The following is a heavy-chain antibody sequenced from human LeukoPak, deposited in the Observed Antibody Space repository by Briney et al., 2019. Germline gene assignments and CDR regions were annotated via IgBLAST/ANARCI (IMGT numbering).Heavy chain of an antibody. CDR2: INPSGGST. CDR1: GYTFTSYY. J-gene: IGHJ3*02. CDR3: AIGGSRYDSTPGAFDI. V-gene: IGHV1-46*01. Sequence: GASVSVSCKASGYTFTSYYMHWVRQAPGQGLEWMGIINPSGGSTSYAQKFQGRVTMTRDTSTSTVYMELSSLRSEDTAVYYCAIGGSRYDSTPGAFDIWGQGTMVTVSS. D-gene: IGHD3-22*01.